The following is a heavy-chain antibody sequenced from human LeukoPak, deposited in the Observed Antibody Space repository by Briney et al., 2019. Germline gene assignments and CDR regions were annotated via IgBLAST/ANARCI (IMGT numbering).Heavy chain of an antibody. J-gene: IGHJ4*02. CDR3: AKGESSSWMYYFDY. CDR2: ISGSGSNT. D-gene: IGHD6-13*01. Sequence: QPGGSLRLSCAASGITFSGSGMSWVRQAPGKGLEWVSTISGSGSNTHYADSVKGRFTISRDNSKNTLYLQMNSLRAEDTAVYYCAKGESSSWMYYFDYWGQGTLVTVSS. CDR1: GITFSGSG. V-gene: IGHV3-23*01.